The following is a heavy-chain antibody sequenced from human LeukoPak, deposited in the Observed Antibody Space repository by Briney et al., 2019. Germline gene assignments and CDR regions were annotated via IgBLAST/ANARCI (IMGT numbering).Heavy chain of an antibody. J-gene: IGHJ3*02. CDR1: GFSFGSGDYY. CDR3: ARAPISMMVVVNSGSAFDI. D-gene: IGHD3-22*01. CDR2: SYYSGST. V-gene: IGHV4-30-4*01. Sequence: SQTLSLTCSVSGFSFGSGDYYWSWIRQPPGKGLEWLGYSYYSGSTYYNPSLKSRLIISLDTSKNQFSLKLTSLTAADTAVYYCARAPISMMVVVNSGSAFDIWGQGTLVTVSS.